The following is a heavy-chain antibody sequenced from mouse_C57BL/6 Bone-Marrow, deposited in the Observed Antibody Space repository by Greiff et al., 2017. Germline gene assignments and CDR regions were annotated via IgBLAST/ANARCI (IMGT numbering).Heavy chain of an antibody. D-gene: IGHD1-1*01. V-gene: IGHV1-50*01. CDR3: ARQDYGSSYYAMDY. CDR2: IDPSDSYT. Sequence: QVQLKQSGAELVKPGASVKLSCKASGYTFTSYWMQWVKQRPGQGLEWIGEIDPSDSYTNYNQKFKGKATLTVDTSSSTAYMQLSSLTSEDSAVYYCARQDYGSSYYAMDYWGQGTSVTVSS. CDR1: GYTFTSYW. J-gene: IGHJ4*01.